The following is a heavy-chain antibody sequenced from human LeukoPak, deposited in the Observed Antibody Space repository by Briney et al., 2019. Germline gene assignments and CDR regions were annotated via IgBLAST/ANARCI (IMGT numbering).Heavy chain of an antibody. CDR3: VRESKTYDGSGYYHDY. D-gene: IGHD3-22*01. Sequence: PGGSLRLSCAASGFTFSDYGMHWVRQAPGKGPEWIAVVAHDGTVTYYAESMKGRFTISRDNSKSTLYLQMNSPRAEDTAVYYCVRESKTYDGSGYYHDYWGQGTLVTVSS. CDR1: GFTFSDYG. V-gene: IGHV3-30*03. CDR2: VAHDGTVT. J-gene: IGHJ4*02.